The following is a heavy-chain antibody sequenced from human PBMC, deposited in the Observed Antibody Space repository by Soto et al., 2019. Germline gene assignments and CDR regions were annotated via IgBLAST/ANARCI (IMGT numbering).Heavy chain of an antibody. CDR3: ARIGGYHGPLDY. CDR1: GVSISSYF. CDR2: TYHRGST. V-gene: IGHV4-59*01. D-gene: IGHD6-25*01. J-gene: IGHJ4*02. Sequence: SETLSLTCSVSGVSISSYFWSWIRQAPGGGLEWIGYTYHRGSTNYSPSLKSRVAISLGTSENQFSLKVNSVTAADTAVYYCARIGGYHGPLDYWGQGTPVTSPQ.